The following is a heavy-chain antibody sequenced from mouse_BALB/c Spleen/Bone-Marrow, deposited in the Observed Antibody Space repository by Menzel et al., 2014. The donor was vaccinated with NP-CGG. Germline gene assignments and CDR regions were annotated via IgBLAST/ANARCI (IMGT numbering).Heavy chain of an antibody. J-gene: IGHJ2*01. CDR1: GYSFNGSF. V-gene: IGHV1-37*01. Sequence: EVQLQESGPELVKPGASVKISCKASGYSFNGSFLNWVKQSPRKCLEWIGRINPYNGDTFYKQKFKGKATLTVNKSSSTAHIELLNLTSEGSAVYYWGRVYYYGSIFLVYWGQGTTRTVSS. CDR2: INPYNGDT. CDR3: GRVYYYGSIFLVY. D-gene: IGHD1-1*01.